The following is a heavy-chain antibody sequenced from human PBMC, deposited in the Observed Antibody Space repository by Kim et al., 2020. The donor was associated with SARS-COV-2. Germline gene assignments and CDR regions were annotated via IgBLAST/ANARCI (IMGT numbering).Heavy chain of an antibody. CDR3: ARAKGGYDYAADY. J-gene: IGHJ4*02. CDR2: ISSSSSYI. V-gene: IGHV3-21*04. CDR1: GFTFSSYS. D-gene: IGHD5-12*01. Sequence: GGSLRLSCAASGFTFSSYSMNWVHQAPGKGLEWVSSISSSSSYIYYADSVKGRFTISRDNAKNSLYLQMNSLRAEDTAVYYCARAKGGYDYAADYWGQGTLVTVSS.